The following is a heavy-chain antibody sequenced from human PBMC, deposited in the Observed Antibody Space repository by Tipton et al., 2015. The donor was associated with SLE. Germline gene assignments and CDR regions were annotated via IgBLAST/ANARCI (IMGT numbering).Heavy chain of an antibody. J-gene: IGHJ4*02. Sequence: GLVKPSETLSLTCAVYGASFSGYYWSWIRQAPGKGLEWIGEINIGGGTHYNPSLKSRVTISIDTSNNHFSLTLTSVTAADTAVYYCARIPAVAGTGVAYWGQGTLVTVSS. V-gene: IGHV4-34*01. CDR3: ARIPAVAGTGVAY. CDR1: GASFSGYY. CDR2: INIGGGT. D-gene: IGHD6-19*01.